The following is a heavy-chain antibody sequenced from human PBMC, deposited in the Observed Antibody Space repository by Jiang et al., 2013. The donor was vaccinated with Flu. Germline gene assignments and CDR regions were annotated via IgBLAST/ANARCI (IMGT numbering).Heavy chain of an antibody. Sequence: SGSGLVKPSGTLSLTCAVSGGSISSSNWWSWVRQPPGKGLEWIGEIYHSGSTNYNPSLKSRVTISVDKSKNQFSLKLSSVTAADTAVYYCARQRVGIAVAGTYNWFDPWGQGTLVTVSS. CDR2: IYHSGST. V-gene: IGHV4-4*02. CDR3: ARQRVGIAVAGTYNWFDP. J-gene: IGHJ5*02. CDR1: GGSISSSNW. D-gene: IGHD6-19*01.